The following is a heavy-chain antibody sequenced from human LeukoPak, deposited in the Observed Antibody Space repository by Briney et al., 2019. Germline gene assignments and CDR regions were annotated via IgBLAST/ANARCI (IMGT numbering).Heavy chain of an antibody. CDR3: ARVHRPYNIGLMDY. CDR2: ISGYNDNT. CDR1: GFTFRDYA. D-gene: IGHD6-25*01. J-gene: IGHJ4*02. Sequence: ASVKVSCKTSGFTFRDYAIGWVRHVPGQGLEWMGWISGYNDNTNFAQRLQDRISMATDTSTDTAYMTLRSLRSDDTAVYFCARVHRPYNIGLMDYWGQGTQITVSS. V-gene: IGHV1-18*01.